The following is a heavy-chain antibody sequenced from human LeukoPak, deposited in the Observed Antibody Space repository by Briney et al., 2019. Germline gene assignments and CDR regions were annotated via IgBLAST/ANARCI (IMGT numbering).Heavy chain of an antibody. V-gene: IGHV4-39*01. CDR1: GGSISSSSYY. Sequence: SETLSLTCTVSGGSISSSSYYWGWIRQPPGKGLEWIGSIYYSGSTYYNPSLKSRVTISVDTSKNQFSLKLSSVTAADTAVYYCARGSGTMIVANAFDIWGQGTMVTVSS. D-gene: IGHD3-22*01. J-gene: IGHJ3*02. CDR3: ARGSGTMIVANAFDI. CDR2: IYYSGST.